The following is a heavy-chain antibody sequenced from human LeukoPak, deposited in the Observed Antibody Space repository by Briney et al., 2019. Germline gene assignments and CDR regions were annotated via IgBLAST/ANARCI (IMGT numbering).Heavy chain of an antibody. Sequence: GGSLRLSCAASGLIFRSYRMSWVRQARGKRLEGLANIQQDGSVQYYVDSVKRRFTISRHNPKNSLYLQMNSLSAEDTAVYYCATHDVLTGYPYFDFWGQGTLVAVSS. CDR2: IQQDGSVQ. CDR1: GLIFRSYR. CDR3: ATHDVLTGYPYFDF. D-gene: IGHD3-9*01. J-gene: IGHJ4*02. V-gene: IGHV3-7*01.